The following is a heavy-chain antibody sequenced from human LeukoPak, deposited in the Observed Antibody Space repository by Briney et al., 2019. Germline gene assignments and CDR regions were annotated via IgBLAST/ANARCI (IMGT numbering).Heavy chain of an antibody. D-gene: IGHD2-2*02. CDR1: GFTFSDYY. CDR3: AKGGGGPYCSSTSCYTDY. Sequence: PGGSLRLSCAASGFTFSDYYMSWIRQAPGKGLEWVANIKQDGSEKYYVDSVKGRFTISRDNAKNSLYLQMNSLRAEDTAVYYCAKGGGGPYCSSTSCYTDYWGQGTLVTVSS. CDR2: IKQDGSEK. J-gene: IGHJ4*02. V-gene: IGHV3-7*03.